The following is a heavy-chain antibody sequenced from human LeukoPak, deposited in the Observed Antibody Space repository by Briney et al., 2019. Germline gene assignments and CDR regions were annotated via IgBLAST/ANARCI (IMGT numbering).Heavy chain of an antibody. Sequence: GRSLRLSCAASGFTFSTYGMHWVRQAPGKGLEWVAVISYDGNSIDYADSAKGRFTISRDSAKNSLYLQMNSLRAEDTAVYYCARDKYDSSGLPSYWGQGTLVTVSS. V-gene: IGHV3-33*08. CDR1: GFTFSTYG. J-gene: IGHJ4*02. CDR2: ISYDGNSI. D-gene: IGHD3-22*01. CDR3: ARDKYDSSGLPSY.